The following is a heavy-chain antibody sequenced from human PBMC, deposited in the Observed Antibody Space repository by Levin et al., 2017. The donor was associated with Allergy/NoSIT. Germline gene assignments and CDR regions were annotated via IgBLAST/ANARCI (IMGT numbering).Heavy chain of an antibody. J-gene: IGHJ3*02. CDR3: ARRGEPAAYAFDI. Sequence: PGGSLRLSCAASGFTFRNFGMHWVRQAPGKGLEWVAVMWADGSNKYYADSVKGRFTISRDNSKNTLYLQMNSLRAEDTAVYYCARRGEPAAYAFDIWGQGTMVTVSS. CDR2: MWADGSNK. D-gene: IGHD6-13*01. V-gene: IGHV3-33*01. CDR1: GFTFRNFG.